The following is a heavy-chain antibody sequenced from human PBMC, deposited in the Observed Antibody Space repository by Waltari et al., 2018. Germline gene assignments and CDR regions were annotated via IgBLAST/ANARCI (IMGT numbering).Heavy chain of an antibody. Sequence: EVQLVESGGGLVQPGGSLRLSCAASGFTFSSYWMHWVRQAAGKGMVWVSRINSDGMSPSYADARKGRFTISRDNAKNTLYLQMNSLTAEDTAVYYCARDSYCSGIYYYYYYGMDVWGQGTTVTVSS. D-gene: IGHD3-10*01. J-gene: IGHJ6*02. V-gene: IGHV3-74*01. CDR1: GFTFSSYW. CDR3: ARDSYCSGIYYYYYYGMDV. CDR2: INSDGMSP.